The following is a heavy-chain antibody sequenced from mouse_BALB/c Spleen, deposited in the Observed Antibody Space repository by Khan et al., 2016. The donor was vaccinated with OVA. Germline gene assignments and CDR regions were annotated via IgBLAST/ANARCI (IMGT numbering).Heavy chain of an antibody. CDR2: INPSTGYS. J-gene: IGHJ3*01. D-gene: IGHD1-1*01. Sequence: QIQLVQSGAELAKPGASVKMSCKASGYTFTSYWMHWVKQRPGQGLEWIGYINPSTGYSEYNQKFKDKATLTADKSSSTAYMQLSSLTSDDSAVYCGTNHCSSSAWFAYWGQGTLVTVSA. CDR1: GYTFTSYW. CDR3: TNHCSSSAWFAY. V-gene: IGHV1-7*01.